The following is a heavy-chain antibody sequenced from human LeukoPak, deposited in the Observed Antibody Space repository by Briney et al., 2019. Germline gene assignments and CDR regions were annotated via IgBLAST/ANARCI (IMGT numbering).Heavy chain of an antibody. CDR2: IYSGGST. D-gene: IGHD3-22*01. J-gene: IGHJ3*02. CDR1: GFTFDDYG. CDR3: ARDLTKSSGYWGACDI. Sequence: GGSLRLSCAASGFTFDDYGMSWVRQAPGKGLEWVSVIYSGGSTYYADSVKGRFTISRDNSKNTLYLQMNSLRAEDTAVYYCARDLTKSSGYWGACDIWGQGTMVTVSS. V-gene: IGHV3-53*01.